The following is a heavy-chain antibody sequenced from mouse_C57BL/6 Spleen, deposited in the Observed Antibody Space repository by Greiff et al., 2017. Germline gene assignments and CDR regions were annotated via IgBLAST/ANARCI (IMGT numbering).Heavy chain of an antibody. V-gene: IGHV5-9*01. CDR2: ISGGGGNT. D-gene: IGHD2-4*01. J-gene: IGHJ2*01. CDR1: GFTFSDYY. Sequence: EVKLVESGGGLVQPGGSLKLSCAASGFTFSDYYMYWVRQTPEKRLEWVATISGGGGNTYYPDSVQGRFTISRDNAKNTLYLQMSSLRSEDTALYYCARGDDYDPYFDYWGQGTTLTVSS. CDR3: ARGDDYDPYFDY.